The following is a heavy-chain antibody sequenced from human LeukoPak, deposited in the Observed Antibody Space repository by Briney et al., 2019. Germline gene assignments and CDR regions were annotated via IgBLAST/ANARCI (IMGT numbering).Heavy chain of an antibody. D-gene: IGHD1-1*01. CDR2: ISGSGGSK. V-gene: IGHV3-23*01. J-gene: IGHJ4*02. CDR1: GFTFSSYA. CDR3: ARYHWNDVAY. Sequence: PGGSLRLSCAASGFTFSSYAMNWVRQAPGKGLEWVSTISGSGGSKHYADSVEGRFTISRDNAKNSLYLQMNSLRAEDSAVYYCARYHWNDVAYWGQGTLVTVSS.